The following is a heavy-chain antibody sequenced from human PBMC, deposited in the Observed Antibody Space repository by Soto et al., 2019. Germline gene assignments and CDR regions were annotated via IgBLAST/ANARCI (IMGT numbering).Heavy chain of an antibody. CDR2: IYYSGST. Sequence: QVQLQESGPGLVKPSQTLSLTCTVSGGSISSGDYYWSWIRQPPGKGLEWIGYIYYSGSTYYNPSLKSRVTISVDTSKNQFSLKLSSVTAADTAVYYCARDAGNILTVRYYYYYGMDVWGQGTTVTVSS. CDR1: GGSISSGDYY. D-gene: IGHD3-9*01. V-gene: IGHV4-30-4*01. J-gene: IGHJ6*02. CDR3: ARDAGNILTVRYYYYYGMDV.